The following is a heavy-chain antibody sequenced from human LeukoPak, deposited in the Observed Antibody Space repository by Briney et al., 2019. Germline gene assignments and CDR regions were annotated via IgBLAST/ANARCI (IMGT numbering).Heavy chain of an antibody. J-gene: IGHJ4*02. D-gene: IGHD4-23*01. CDR1: GYTFISYD. V-gene: IGHV1-8*01. CDR3: ARLGYGGNSLVY. Sequence: ASVKVSCEASGYTFISYDINWVRQARGQGLEWMGWMNPNNGRTGYAQKFQGRVTMTRNSSISTVYMELNTLRSEDTAVYYCARLGYGGNSLVYWGQGTLVTVSS. CDR2: MNPNNGRT.